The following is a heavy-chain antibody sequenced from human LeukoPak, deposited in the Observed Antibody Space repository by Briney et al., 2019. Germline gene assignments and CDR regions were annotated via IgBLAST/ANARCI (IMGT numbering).Heavy chain of an antibody. J-gene: IGHJ4*02. V-gene: IGHV4-59*08. CDR1: GVSMSNYY. Sequence: SETLSLTCTVSGVSMSNYYWTWMRQPPGKGLEWVGYIYYSGSTNYNPSLKSRVAISVDTSKNQFSLKLSSVTAADTAVYYCARLRDYGSGTYYNDYWGQGTLVTVSS. D-gene: IGHD3-10*01. CDR3: ARLRDYGSGTYYNDY. CDR2: IYYSGST.